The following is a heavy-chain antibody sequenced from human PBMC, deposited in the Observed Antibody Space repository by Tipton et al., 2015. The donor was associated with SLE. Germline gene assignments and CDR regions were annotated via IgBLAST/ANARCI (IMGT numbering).Heavy chain of an antibody. J-gene: IGHJ3*02. D-gene: IGHD6-19*01. CDR1: GASISSYY. V-gene: IGHV4-34*01. CDR2: INHSGST. Sequence: TLSLTCTVSGASISSYYWSWIRQPPGKGLEWIGEINHSGSTNYNPSLKSRVTISVDTSKNQFSLKLSSVTAADTAVYYCARVPYSSGWTRWAFDIWGQGTMVTVSS. CDR3: ARVPYSSGWTRWAFDI.